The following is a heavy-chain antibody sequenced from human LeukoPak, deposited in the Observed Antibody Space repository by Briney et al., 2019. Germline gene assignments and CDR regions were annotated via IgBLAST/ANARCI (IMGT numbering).Heavy chain of an antibody. Sequence: PSETLSLTCTVSADSISTHYWSWIRQPPGKGLEWIGYIHYSGSTNYNPSLKTRVTISVDTSKNQFSLKLNSVTAADTAVYYCAGHLRYCGGDCYSFDFWVPGTLVTVSS. CDR2: IHYSGST. CDR1: ADSISTHY. D-gene: IGHD2-21*02. V-gene: IGHV4-59*08. CDR3: AGHLRYCGGDCYSFDF. J-gene: IGHJ4*02.